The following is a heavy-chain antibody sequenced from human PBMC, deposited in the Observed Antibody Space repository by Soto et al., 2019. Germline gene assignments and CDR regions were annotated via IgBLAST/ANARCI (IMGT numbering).Heavy chain of an antibody. D-gene: IGHD6-6*01. CDR1: GYGFTTYG. CDR3: ARGRDGDY. J-gene: IGHJ4*02. CDR2: ISAHNGNT. Sequence: QIHLVQSGAEVKKPGASVKVSCKGSGYGFTTYGITWVRQAPGQGLEWMAWISAHNGNTNYAQKLQGRVTVTRDTATSTAYMELRSLRSDDTAVYYCARGRDGDYWGQGAEVTVSS. V-gene: IGHV1-18*01.